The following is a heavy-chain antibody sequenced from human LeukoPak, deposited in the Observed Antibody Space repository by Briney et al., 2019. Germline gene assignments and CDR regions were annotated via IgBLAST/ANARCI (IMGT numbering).Heavy chain of an antibody. CDR3: AKLAVAGNNAFDI. D-gene: IGHD6-19*01. V-gene: IGHV3-30*18. CDR1: GFTFSSYG. J-gene: IGHJ3*02. Sequence: GGSLRPSCAASGFTFSSYGMHWVRQAPGKGLEWVAVISYDGSNKYYADSVKGRFTISRDNSKNTLYLQMNSLRAEDTAVYYCAKLAVAGNNAFDIWGQGTMVTVSS. CDR2: ISYDGSNK.